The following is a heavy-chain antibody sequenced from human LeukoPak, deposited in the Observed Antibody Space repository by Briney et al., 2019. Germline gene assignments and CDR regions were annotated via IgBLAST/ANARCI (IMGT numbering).Heavy chain of an antibody. CDR3: ARLATYYYYYYMDV. CDR2: IYYSGST. CDR1: SGSISSSSYY. D-gene: IGHD1-26*01. J-gene: IGHJ6*03. Sequence: SETLSLTCTVSSGSISSSSYYWGWIRQPPGKGLEWIGSIYYSGSTYYNPSLKSRVTISVDTSKNQFSLYLSSVTAADTAVYYCARLATYYYYYYMDVWGKGTTVTVSS. V-gene: IGHV4-39*01.